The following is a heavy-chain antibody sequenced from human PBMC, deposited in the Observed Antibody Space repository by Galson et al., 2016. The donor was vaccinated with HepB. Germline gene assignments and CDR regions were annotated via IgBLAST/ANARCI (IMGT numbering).Heavy chain of an antibody. V-gene: IGHV3-30*18. J-gene: IGHJ4*02. CDR1: GFTFSSYG. Sequence: SLRLSCAASGFTFSSYGMHWVRQAPGKGLEWVAFISYDGSNKKYADSGKGRFTISRDNSKKTLYLQMTSLRAEDTAVYYCAKDGRIYCSSASCHDHFHYWGQGTLVTVSS. D-gene: IGHD2-2*01. CDR3: AKDGRIYCSSASCHDHFHY. CDR2: ISYDGSNK.